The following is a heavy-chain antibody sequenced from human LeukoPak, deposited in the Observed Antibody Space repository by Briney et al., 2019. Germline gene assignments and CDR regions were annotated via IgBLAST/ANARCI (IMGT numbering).Heavy chain of an antibody. J-gene: IGHJ6*02. D-gene: IGHD3-22*01. Sequence: ASVKVSCKASGGTFSSYAVSWVRQAPGQGLEWMGAVIPIFGSTRYAQKFQGRVTITADKSTSTAYMELSSLRSEDTAVYYCARASYYDSSGYSSYGMDVWGQGTTVTVSS. CDR2: VIPIFGST. CDR3: ARASYYDSSGYSSYGMDV. V-gene: IGHV1-69*06. CDR1: GGTFSSYA.